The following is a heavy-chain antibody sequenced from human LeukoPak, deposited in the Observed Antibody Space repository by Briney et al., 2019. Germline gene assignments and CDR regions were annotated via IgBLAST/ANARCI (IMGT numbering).Heavy chain of an antibody. V-gene: IGHV3-23*01. D-gene: IGHD4-23*01. Sequence: GGSLRLSCAASGFTFSTYAMSWVRQAPGKGLEWVSSFSGSGGNTYYADSVKGRFTISRDNSKNTLYLQMNSLRAEDTAVYYCARDLPGYGGNSGDYWGQGTLVTVSS. J-gene: IGHJ4*02. CDR1: GFTFSTYA. CDR3: ARDLPGYGGNSGDY. CDR2: FSGSGGNT.